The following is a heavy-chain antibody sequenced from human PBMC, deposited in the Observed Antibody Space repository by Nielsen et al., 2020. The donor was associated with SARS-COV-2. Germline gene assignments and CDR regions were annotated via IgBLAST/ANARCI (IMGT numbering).Heavy chain of an antibody. V-gene: IGHV5-10-1*01. CDR3: ARVDCSDPTCYSFAYHFDQ. D-gene: IGHD2-2*01. J-gene: IGHJ4*02. CDR1: GYNFNNYW. Sequence: GESLKISCQASGYNFNNYWITWVRQVPGKGLEWMGRIDPSDSYTNYSPSFQGHVTMSTDKSIATAYLQWSSLRASDTAMYYCARVDCSDPTCYSFAYHFDQWGQGTLVTVSS. CDR2: IDPSDSYT.